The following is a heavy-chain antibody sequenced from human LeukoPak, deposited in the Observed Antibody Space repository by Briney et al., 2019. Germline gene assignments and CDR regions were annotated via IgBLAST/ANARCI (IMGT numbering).Heavy chain of an antibody. CDR3: AKALVTRHMDV. CDR2: ISSSGTTI. Sequence: PGGSLRLSCAASGFTFRSYDMNWVRQAPGKGLEWVSYISSSGTTIYYADSVKGRFTISRDNAKNSLYLQMSSLRAEDTAVYYCAKALVTRHMDVWGQGTTVTVSS. V-gene: IGHV3-48*03. D-gene: IGHD4-23*01. J-gene: IGHJ6*02. CDR1: GFTFRSYD.